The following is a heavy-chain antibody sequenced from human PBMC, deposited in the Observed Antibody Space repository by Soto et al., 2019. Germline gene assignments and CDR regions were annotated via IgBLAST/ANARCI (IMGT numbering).Heavy chain of an antibody. V-gene: IGHV1-69*13. Sequence: ASVKVSCKASGDVFRSYGINWVRQAPGQGLEWMGGIIPISGTTNYAQKFQGRVAITADESTDTVYMELSRLRSEDTAVYFCARVRCFNGLCRTAECGMDVWGQGPLGTGS. CDR3: ARVRCFNGLCRTAECGMDV. J-gene: IGHJ6*02. D-gene: IGHD2-8*01. CDR1: GDVFRSYG. CDR2: IIPISGTT.